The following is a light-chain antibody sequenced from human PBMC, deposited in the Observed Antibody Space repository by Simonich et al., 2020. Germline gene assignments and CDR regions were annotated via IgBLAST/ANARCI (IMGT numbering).Light chain of an antibody. V-gene: IGLV2-14*01. J-gene: IGLJ3*02. CDR3: SSYTSSSTLV. CDR1: SSDVGGCNY. Sequence: QSALTQPASVSGSPGQSITISCTGTSSDVGGCNYVSWYQQHPGKAPKLMIYDVRKRPSGVPNRFSGSKSGNTASRTISGLQAEDEADYYCSSYTSSSTLVFGGGTKLTVL. CDR2: DVR.